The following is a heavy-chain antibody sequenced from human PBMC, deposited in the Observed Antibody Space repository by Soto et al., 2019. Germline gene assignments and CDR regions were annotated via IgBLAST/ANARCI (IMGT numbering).Heavy chain of an antibody. Sequence: PSQTLSLTCAISGDSVSSNSAAWNWIRQSPSGGLEWLGRTYFRSQWYRDYAESVRGRISINPDTSKNQFSLHLNSVTPEDTAVYYCASIGSTWADLGDYYFDSWGQGTLVTVSS. D-gene: IGHD6-13*01. CDR3: ASIGSTWADLGDYYFDS. V-gene: IGHV6-1*01. CDR2: TYFRSQWYR. CDR1: GDSVSSNSAA. J-gene: IGHJ4*02.